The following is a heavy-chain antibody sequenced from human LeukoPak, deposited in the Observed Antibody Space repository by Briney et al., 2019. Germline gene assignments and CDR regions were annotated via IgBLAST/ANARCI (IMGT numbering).Heavy chain of an antibody. J-gene: IGHJ6*03. V-gene: IGHV3-7*04. D-gene: IGHD6-19*01. CDR1: GGSFSSYF. Sequence: ETLSLTCAVFGGSFSSYFWSWIRQAPGKGLEWVANIKQDGSEKYYVDSVKGRFTISRDNAKNSLYLQMNSLRAEDTAVYYCARARVDSSGWWGTRAGRYYYYYMDVWGKGTTVTVSS. CDR2: IKQDGSEK. CDR3: ARARVDSSGWWGTRAGRYYYYYMDV.